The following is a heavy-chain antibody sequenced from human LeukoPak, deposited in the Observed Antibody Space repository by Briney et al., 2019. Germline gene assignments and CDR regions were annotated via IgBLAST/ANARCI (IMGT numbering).Heavy chain of an antibody. Sequence: SETLSPTCTVSGGSFSNYYWSWIRQPAGKGLEWIGRIYKSGITNYNPSLKSRVTMSVDTSKNQFSLELTSVTAADTAVYYCTRGDYSSSYYMDVWGKGTTVTISS. CDR1: GGSFSNYY. J-gene: IGHJ6*03. CDR2: IYKSGIT. V-gene: IGHV4-4*07. CDR3: TRGDYSSSYYMDV. D-gene: IGHD3-16*01.